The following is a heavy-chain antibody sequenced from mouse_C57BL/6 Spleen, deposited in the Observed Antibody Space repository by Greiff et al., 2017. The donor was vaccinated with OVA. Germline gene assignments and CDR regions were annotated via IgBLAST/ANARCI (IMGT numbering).Heavy chain of an antibody. CDR3: ARPPITTVVAPYYAMDY. J-gene: IGHJ4*01. CDR2: ISSGGSYT. V-gene: IGHV5-6*01. CDR1: GFTFSSYG. Sequence: EVHLVESGGDLVKPGGSLKLSCAASGFTFSSYGMSWVRQTPDKRLEWVATISSGGSYTYYPDSVKGRFTISRDNAKNTLYLQMSSLKSEDTAMYYCARPPITTVVAPYYAMDYWGQGTSVTVSS. D-gene: IGHD1-1*01.